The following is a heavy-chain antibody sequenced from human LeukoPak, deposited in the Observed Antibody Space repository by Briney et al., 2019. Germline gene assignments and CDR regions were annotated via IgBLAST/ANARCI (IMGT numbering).Heavy chain of an antibody. CDR3: AREERNCGGDCYQH. J-gene: IGHJ4*02. CDR1: GFTFSSYE. D-gene: IGHD2-21*02. Sequence: GGSLRLSCAASGFTFSSYEMNWVRQAPGKGLEWVSYIGVGGTAIYYADSVKGRFTNSRDNAKNSLYLQMNSLRAEDTALYYCAREERNCGGDCYQHWGQGTLVTVSS. V-gene: IGHV3-48*03. CDR2: IGVGGTAI.